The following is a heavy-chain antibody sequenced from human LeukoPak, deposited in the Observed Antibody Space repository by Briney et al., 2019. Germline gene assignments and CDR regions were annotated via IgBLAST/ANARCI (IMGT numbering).Heavy chain of an antibody. CDR1: GFTVSTNY. CDR2: IYSGGST. D-gene: IGHD3-9*01. Sequence: PGGSLGLSCAASGFTVSTNYMSWVRQAPGKGLEWVSVIYSGGSTYYADSVKGRFTISRDNSKNTLYLQMNSLRAEDTAVYYCARDSSVTLSFDYWGQGTLVTVSS. CDR3: ARDSSVTLSFDY. V-gene: IGHV3-66*01. J-gene: IGHJ4*02.